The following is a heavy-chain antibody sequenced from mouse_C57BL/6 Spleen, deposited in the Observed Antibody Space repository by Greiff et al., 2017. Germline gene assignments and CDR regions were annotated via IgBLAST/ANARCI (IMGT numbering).Heavy chain of an antibody. CDR3: AREDSSGYAWFAY. CDR2: IYPGGGYT. J-gene: IGHJ3*01. V-gene: IGHV1-63*01. CDR1: GYTFTNYW. Sequence: LVESGAELVRPGTSVKLSCKASGYTFTNYWIGWAKQRPGHGLAWIGDIYPGGGYTNYNEKFKGKATLTADKSSSTAYMQFSSHTSENSAIYYCAREDSSGYAWFAYWGQGTLVTVSA. D-gene: IGHD3-2*02.